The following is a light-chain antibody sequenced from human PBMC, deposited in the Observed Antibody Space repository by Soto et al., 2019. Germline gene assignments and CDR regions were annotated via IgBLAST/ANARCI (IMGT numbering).Light chain of an antibody. CDR2: GAS. Sequence: EIVMTQSPATLSVSPGERATLSFRASQSVSSNLAWYQQKPGQAPRLLIYGASTRATGIPARFSGSGSGTEFTLTISSLQSEDFAVYYCQQYNTWHLTFGQGTKVDIK. CDR1: QSVSSN. J-gene: IGKJ1*01. CDR3: QQYNTWHLT. V-gene: IGKV3-15*01.